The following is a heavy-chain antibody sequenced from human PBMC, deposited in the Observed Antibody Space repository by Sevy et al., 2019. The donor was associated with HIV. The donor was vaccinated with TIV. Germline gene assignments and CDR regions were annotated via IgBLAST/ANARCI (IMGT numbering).Heavy chain of an antibody. CDR3: TTGGSILQH. D-gene: IGHD2-21*01. J-gene: IGHJ4*02. CDR2: IKSRTEGGTT. V-gene: IGHV3-15*01. Sequence: GGSVRLSCAASGFTFSNVWMSWVRQAPGKGLEWVGHIKSRTEGGTTDYAAPVKGRFSISRDDSKNTLSLQMHSLEIEDTAVYYCTTGGSILQHWGQGILVTVSS. CDR1: GFTFSNVW.